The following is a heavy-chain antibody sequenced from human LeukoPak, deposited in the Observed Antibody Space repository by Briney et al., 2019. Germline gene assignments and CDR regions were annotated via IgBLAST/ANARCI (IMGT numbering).Heavy chain of an antibody. CDR1: GGSISSYY. CDR2: IYTSGST. CDR3: ARNPPPEITISGVVINYWYFDL. V-gene: IGHV4-4*09. Sequence: PSETLSLTCTVSGGSISSYYWSWIRQPPGKGLEWIGYIYTSGSTNYNPSLKSRVTISVDTSKNQFSLKLSSVTAADTAVYYCARNPPPEITISGVVINYWYFDLWGRGTLVTVSS. J-gene: IGHJ2*01. D-gene: IGHD3-3*01.